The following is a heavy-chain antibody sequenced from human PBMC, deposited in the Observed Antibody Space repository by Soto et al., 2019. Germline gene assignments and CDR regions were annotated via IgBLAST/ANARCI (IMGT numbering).Heavy chain of an antibody. J-gene: IGHJ6*02. CDR1: GGSFSGYY. Sequence: SETLSLTCAVYGGSFSGYYWSWIRQPPGKGLEWIGEINHSGSTNYNPSLKSRVTISVDTSKNQFSLKLSSVTAADTAVYYCARKYSDFWSGRTYYYYYGMDVRGQGTTVTVSS. V-gene: IGHV4-34*01. CDR2: INHSGST. CDR3: ARKYSDFWSGRTYYYYYGMDV. D-gene: IGHD3-3*01.